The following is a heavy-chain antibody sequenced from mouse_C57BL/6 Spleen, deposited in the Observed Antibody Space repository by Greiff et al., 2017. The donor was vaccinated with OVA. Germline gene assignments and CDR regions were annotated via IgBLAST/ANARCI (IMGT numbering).Heavy chain of an antibody. CDR3: ARGGLPLYVDY. CDR2: ISYDGSN. J-gene: IGHJ2*01. CDR1: GYSITSGYY. V-gene: IGHV3-6*01. D-gene: IGHD2-4*01. Sequence: EVKLEESGPGLVKPSQSLSLTCSVTGYSITSGYYWNWIRQFPGNKLEWMGYISYDGSNNYNPSLKNRISITRDTSKNQFFLKLNSVTTEDTATYYCARGGLPLYVDYWGQGTTLTVSS.